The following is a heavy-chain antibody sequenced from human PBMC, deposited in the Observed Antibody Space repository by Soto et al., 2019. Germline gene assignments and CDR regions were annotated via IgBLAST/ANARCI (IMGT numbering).Heavy chain of an antibody. CDR2: ISTFGNTM. CDR3: ARLGGYSGYEVDY. J-gene: IGHJ4*02. CDR1: GFTFSDYY. D-gene: IGHD5-12*01. V-gene: IGHV3-11*01. Sequence: GGSLRLSCAASGFTFSDYYMTWIRQAPGKGLEWVSYISTFGNTMYYAASVKGRFSISRDNAKNSLYLQMNSLRAEDTAVYYCARLGGYSGYEVDYWAQGTLVTVSS.